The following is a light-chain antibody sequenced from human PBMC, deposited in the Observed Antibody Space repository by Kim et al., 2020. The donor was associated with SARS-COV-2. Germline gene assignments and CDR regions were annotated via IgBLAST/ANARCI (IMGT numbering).Light chain of an antibody. V-gene: IGKV3-20*01. CDR2: AAS. J-gene: IGKJ1*01. CDR1: QSVSRTF. Sequence: EIVLTQSPGTLSLSPGERATLSCRASQSVSRTFLAWYQQKPGQAPRLLIYAASIRATGIPDRFSGSGSGTDFTLTISRLEPEDFAVYYCLQYDMSPRTFGQGTKVDIK. CDR3: LQYDMSPRT.